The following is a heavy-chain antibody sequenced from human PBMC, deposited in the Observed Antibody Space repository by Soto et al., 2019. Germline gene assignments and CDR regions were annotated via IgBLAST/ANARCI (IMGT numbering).Heavy chain of an antibody. CDR3: ARTHYDFWSGYPSNDAFDI. CDR1: GGSISSYY. D-gene: IGHD3-3*01. J-gene: IGHJ3*02. V-gene: IGHV4-59*08. Sequence: SETLSLTCTVSGGSISSYYWSWIRQPPGKGLEWIGYIYYSGSTNYNPSLKSRVTISVDTSKNQFSLKLSSVTAADTAVYYCARTHYDFWSGYPSNDAFDIWGQGTMVTVSS. CDR2: IYYSGST.